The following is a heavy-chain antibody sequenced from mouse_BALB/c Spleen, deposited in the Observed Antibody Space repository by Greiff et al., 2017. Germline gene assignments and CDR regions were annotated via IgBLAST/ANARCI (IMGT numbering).Heavy chain of an antibody. J-gene: IGHJ3*01. Sequence: EVQLVESGGGLVKPGGSVKLSCAASGFTFSSYAMPWVRQTPEKRLEWVGTISSGSSYTYYPDKVKGRVTISRDNAKNTLYLQMSSLRSEDTAMYYCARRGITTAWFAYWGQGTLVTVSA. V-gene: IGHV5-9-3*01. CDR3: ARRGITTAWFAY. CDR2: ISSGSSYT. D-gene: IGHD2-4*01. CDR1: GFTFSSYA.